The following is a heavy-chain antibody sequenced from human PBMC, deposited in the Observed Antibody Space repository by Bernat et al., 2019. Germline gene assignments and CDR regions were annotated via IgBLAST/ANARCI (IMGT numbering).Heavy chain of an antibody. D-gene: IGHD6-19*01. CDR2: ISGSGGST. V-gene: IGHV3-23*01. J-gene: IGHJ3*02. Sequence: EVQLLESGGGLVQPGGSLRLSCAASGFTFSSYSMSWVRQAPGKGLEWVSAISGSGGSTYYADSVKGRFTIPRDNSKNTLYLQMNSLRAEDTAVYYCAKDQDLQQWLVLAFDIWGQGTMVTVSS. CDR1: GFTFSSYS. CDR3: AKDQDLQQWLVLAFDI.